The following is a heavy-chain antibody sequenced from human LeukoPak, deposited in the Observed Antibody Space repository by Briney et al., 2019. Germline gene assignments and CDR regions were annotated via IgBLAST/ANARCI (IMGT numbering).Heavy chain of an antibody. D-gene: IGHD4-11*01. CDR2: IKQDGSEK. CDR1: GFTFSSYW. V-gene: IGHV3-7*01. Sequence: GGSLRLSCAASGFTFSSYWMSWVRQAPGKGLEWVANIKQDGSEKYYVDSVKGRFTISRDNTENSLYLKMNSLRAEDTAVYYCARDQARSTVNDAFDIWGQGTMVTVSS. J-gene: IGHJ3*02. CDR3: ARDQARSTVNDAFDI.